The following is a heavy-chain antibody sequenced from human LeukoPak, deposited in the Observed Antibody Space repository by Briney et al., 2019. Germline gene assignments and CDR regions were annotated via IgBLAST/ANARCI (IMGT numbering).Heavy chain of an antibody. D-gene: IGHD5-18*01. CDR2: ISGSGGST. CDR3: ATLGISGYSYGDLPLDAFDI. CDR1: GFSLRDYD. Sequence: QTGGSLRLSCAASGFSLRDYDMNWIRQAPGKGLEWVSAISGSGGSTYYADSVKGRFTISRDNSKNTLYLQMNSLRAEDTAVYYCATLGISGYSYGDLPLDAFDIWGQGTMVTVSS. V-gene: IGHV3-23*01. J-gene: IGHJ3*02.